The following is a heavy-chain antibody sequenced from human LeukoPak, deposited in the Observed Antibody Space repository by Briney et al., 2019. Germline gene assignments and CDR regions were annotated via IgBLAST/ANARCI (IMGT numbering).Heavy chain of an antibody. J-gene: IGHJ6*02. V-gene: IGHV4-59*08. Sequence: SSETLSLTFTVSGGSISSYYWSWIRQPPGKGLEWIGYVYYSGSTNYNPSLKSRVTISVDTSKNQFSLKLSSVTAADTAVYYCAGLLLGATPGHWLVPGAMDVWGQGTTVTVSS. CDR2: VYYSGST. CDR3: AGLLLGATPGHWLVPGAMDV. CDR1: GGSISSYY. D-gene: IGHD6-19*01.